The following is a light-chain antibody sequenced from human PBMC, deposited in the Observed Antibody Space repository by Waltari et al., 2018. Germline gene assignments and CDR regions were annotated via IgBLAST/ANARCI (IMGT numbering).Light chain of an antibody. V-gene: IGKV3-15*01. CDR1: QSVSSN. CDR2: DAS. Sequence: EIVLTQSPATLSVSPGDGATLSCRASQSVSSNLAWYQQKPGQAPSLLIYDASTRATGIPARFRGSGSGTDFTLTISSLQSGDFAVYYCQHYNNWPPYTFGQGSKLDIK. J-gene: IGKJ2*01. CDR3: QHYNNWPPYT.